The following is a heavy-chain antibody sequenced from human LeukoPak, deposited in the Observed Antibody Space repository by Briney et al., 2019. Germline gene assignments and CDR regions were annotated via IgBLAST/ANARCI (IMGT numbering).Heavy chain of an antibody. D-gene: IGHD2-15*01. CDR2: IRSSDSTI. CDR3: ARLHVPRYCSGGTCYAFDY. CDR1: GFTFSDYY. J-gene: IGHJ4*02. Sequence: GGSLRLSCAASGFTFSDYYMSWIRQAPGKGLEWVSYIRSSDSTISYADSVKGRFTISRDNAKNSLYLQMNSLRAEDTAVYYCARLHVPRYCSGGTCYAFDYWGQGTLVTVSS. V-gene: IGHV3-11*01.